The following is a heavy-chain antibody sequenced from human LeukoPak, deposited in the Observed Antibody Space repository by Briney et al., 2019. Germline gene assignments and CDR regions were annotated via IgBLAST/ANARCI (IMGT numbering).Heavy chain of an antibody. CDR1: GGTFSSYA. CDR3: ARALPKIYDFRLGPFDY. D-gene: IGHD3-3*01. J-gene: IGHJ4*02. V-gene: IGHV1-69*04. CDR2: IIPILGIA. Sequence: ASVKVSCKASGGTFSSYAISWVRQAPGQGLEWMGRIIPILGIANYAQKFQGRVTITADKSTSTAYMELSSLRSEDTAVYYCARALPKIYDFRLGPFDYWGQGTLATVSS.